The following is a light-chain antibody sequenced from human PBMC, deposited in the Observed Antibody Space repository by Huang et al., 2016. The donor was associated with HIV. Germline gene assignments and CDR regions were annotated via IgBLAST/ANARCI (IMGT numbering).Light chain of an antibody. CDR1: QGISNS. J-gene: IGKJ1*01. V-gene: IGKV1-NL1*01. CDR3: QQYYNNPPWT. CDR2: ATS. Sequence: DIQMTQSPSSLSASVGDRVTITCRASQGISNSVAWYQQRPGKAPKLLLYATSRLETGAPSRFSGSRSGTEYTLPISSLQPEDLATYYCQQYYNNPPWTFGQETKVEIK.